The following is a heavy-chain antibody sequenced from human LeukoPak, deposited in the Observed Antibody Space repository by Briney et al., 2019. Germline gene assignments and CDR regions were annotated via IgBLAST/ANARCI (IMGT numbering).Heavy chain of an antibody. V-gene: IGHV5-51*01. D-gene: IGHD2-2*01. CDR3: ARYCSTTSCYLYYFDY. CDR1: GYTFTSYW. CDR2: IYPGDSDT. Sequence: GESLKISCKGSGYTFTSYWIAWARQMPGKGLEWMGIIYPGDSDTIYSPSSQGQVTISVDKSISTAYLQWSSLKASDTAIYYCARYCSTTSCYLYYFDYWGQGTLVTVSS. J-gene: IGHJ4*02.